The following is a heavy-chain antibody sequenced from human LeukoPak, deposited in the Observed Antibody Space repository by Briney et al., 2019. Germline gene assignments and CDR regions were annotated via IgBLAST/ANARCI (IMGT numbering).Heavy chain of an antibody. CDR3: AKAQNYDILTGYLYYFDY. Sequence: SVKVSCKASGGTFSSYAISWVRQAPGQGLEWMGGIIPIFGTANYAQKFQGRVTITADKSTSTAYMELSSLRSEDTAVYYCAKAQNYDILTGYLYYFDYWGQGTLVAVSS. CDR1: GGTFSSYA. V-gene: IGHV1-69*06. CDR2: IIPIFGTA. J-gene: IGHJ4*02. D-gene: IGHD3-9*01.